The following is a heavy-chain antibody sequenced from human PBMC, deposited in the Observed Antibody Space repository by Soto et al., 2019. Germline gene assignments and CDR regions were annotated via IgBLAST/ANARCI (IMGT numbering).Heavy chain of an antibody. D-gene: IGHD3-22*01. V-gene: IGHV4-59*01. CDR3: ARGHRSYDRNGYYDY. CDR2: INYSAGT. Sequence: QVQLQESGPGLVKPSETLSLTCTVSGGSISSYYWNWILQHPGKGLKWIGYINYSAGTKYNPSLKTQFTISLDTYKNHVSLKQSSVSAADTAVYYCARGHRSYDRNGYYDYWGQGTLVTVSS. J-gene: IGHJ4*02. CDR1: GGSISSYY.